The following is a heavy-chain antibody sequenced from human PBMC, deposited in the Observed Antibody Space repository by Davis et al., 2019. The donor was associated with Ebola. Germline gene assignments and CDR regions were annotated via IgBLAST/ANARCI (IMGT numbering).Heavy chain of an antibody. CDR1: VITFSSYA. CDR3: ARFEMATIEGDDAFDI. Sequence: GESLKISCTDSVITFSSYAMTWVRQAPGKGLEWVSAISGSGGSTYYADSVKGRFTISRDNSKNTLYLQMNSLRAEDTAVYYCARFEMATIEGDDAFDIWGQGTMVTVSS. V-gene: IGHV3-23*01. J-gene: IGHJ3*02. D-gene: IGHD5-24*01. CDR2: ISGSGGST.